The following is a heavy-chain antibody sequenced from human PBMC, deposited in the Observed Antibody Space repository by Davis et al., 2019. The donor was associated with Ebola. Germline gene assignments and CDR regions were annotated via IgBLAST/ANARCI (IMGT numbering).Heavy chain of an antibody. CDR2: ISASNGNT. CDR1: GYTFISYG. J-gene: IGHJ6*02. D-gene: IGHD4-17*01. V-gene: IGHV1-18*04. Sequence: AASVKVSCKASGYTFISYGISWVRQAPGQGLEWMGWISASNGNTDYAQKLQGRVTMTTDTSTSTAYMELRSLRSDDTAVYYCALRLRYYYGMDVWGQGTTVTVSS. CDR3: ALRLRYYYGMDV.